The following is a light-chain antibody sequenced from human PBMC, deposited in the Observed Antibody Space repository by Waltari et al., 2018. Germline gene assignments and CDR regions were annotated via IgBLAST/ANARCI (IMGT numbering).Light chain of an antibody. J-gene: IGLJ2*01. CDR2: KDK. Sequence: SYELTQPPSMSVSPGQTARITCSGDALSSQYAYWYRQKPGQAPMVGIYKDKERPSWIPERSSGSTSGTTATLTISGVQAEDEADYYCQSADRGGTQEVFGGGTKLTVL. V-gene: IGLV3-25*03. CDR1: ALSSQY. CDR3: QSADRGGTQEV.